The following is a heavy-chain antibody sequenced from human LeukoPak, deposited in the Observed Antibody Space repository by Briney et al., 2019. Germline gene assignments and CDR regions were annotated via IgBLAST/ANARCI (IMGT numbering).Heavy chain of an antibody. CDR1: GYSFTSYY. Sequence: EASVKVSCKASGYSFTSYYMHWVRQAPGQGLEWMGWINPNSGGTNYAQKFQGRVTMTRDTSISTAYMELSRLRSDDTAVYYCARDCDPTWYYYMDVWGKGTTVTVSS. J-gene: IGHJ6*03. V-gene: IGHV1-2*02. CDR3: ARDCDPTWYYYMDV. CDR2: INPNSGGT.